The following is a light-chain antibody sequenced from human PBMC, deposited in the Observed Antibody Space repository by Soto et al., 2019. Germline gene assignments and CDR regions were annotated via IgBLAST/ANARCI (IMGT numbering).Light chain of an antibody. CDR1: QSVRTSY. J-gene: IGKJ2*01. Sequence: EIVLTQSPGTMSLSPGERATLSCRASQSVRTSYLAWYQQKPGQAPRLLIYGASSRATASPDRFSGGGSGTDFILTTSRLEHEDYAVYYCQQYGSSPNTFGQGTKLDI. CDR3: QQYGSSPNT. V-gene: IGKV3-20*01. CDR2: GAS.